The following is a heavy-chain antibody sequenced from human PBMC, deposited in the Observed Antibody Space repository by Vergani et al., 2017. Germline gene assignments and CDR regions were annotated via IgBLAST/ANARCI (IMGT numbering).Heavy chain of an antibody. Sequence: EVQLVESGGGLVQPGRSLRLSCAASGFTFDDYAMHWVRQGPGKGLEWVSGISWNSGSIGYADSVKGRFTISRDNAKNSLYLQMNSLRAEDTALYYCAKDNYYDSSGYSFDYWGQGTLVTVSS. V-gene: IGHV3-9*01. J-gene: IGHJ4*02. CDR1: GFTFDDYA. CDR3: AKDNYYDSSGYSFDY. CDR2: ISWNSGSI. D-gene: IGHD3-22*01.